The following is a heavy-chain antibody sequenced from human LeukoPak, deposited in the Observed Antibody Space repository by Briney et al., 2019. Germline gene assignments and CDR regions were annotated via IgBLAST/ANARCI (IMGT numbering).Heavy chain of an antibody. J-gene: IGHJ6*02. CDR1: GYTFTSYG. Sequence: ASVKVSCKASGYTFTSYGISWVRQAPGQGLEWMGWISAYNGNTNYAQKLQGRVTMTTDTSTSTAYMELRSLRSDDTAVYYCARSGKGDCGGSSCPMDVELGHVQYGMDVWGQGTTVTVSS. CDR2: ISAYNGNT. V-gene: IGHV1-18*01. D-gene: IGHD2-15*01. CDR3: ARSGKGDCGGSSCPMDVELGHVQYGMDV.